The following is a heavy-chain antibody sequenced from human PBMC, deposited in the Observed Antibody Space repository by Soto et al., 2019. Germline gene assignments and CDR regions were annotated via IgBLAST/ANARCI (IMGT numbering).Heavy chain of an antibody. J-gene: IGHJ4*02. CDR1: GFSLTTDRVG. CDR2: IYWDDSK. D-gene: IGHD1-26*01. CDR3: PHDYGGRSRY. V-gene: IGHV2-5*09. Sequence: QVTLKESGPTLVKPTPALTLTCTFSGFSLTTDRVGVGWIRQPPGEALEWLAVIYWDDSKTYGPFRESRLAITKYSSKNQAALTMTNMDSLDTATKYSPHDYGGRSRYWCQGTLVTLPS.